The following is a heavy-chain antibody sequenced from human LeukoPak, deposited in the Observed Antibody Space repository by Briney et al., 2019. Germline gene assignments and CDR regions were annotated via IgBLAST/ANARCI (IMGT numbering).Heavy chain of an antibody. D-gene: IGHD5-18*01. J-gene: IGHJ4*02. CDR1: GFTFNTYW. CDR3: ARGLSGVTGYTYGRGIDY. V-gene: IGHV3-7*01. Sequence: GGSLRLSCSASGFTFNTYWMSWVRQAPGKGLQWVANVRPDGREQRYVDSVKGRFTISRDNAKNLVYLQMNSLRAEDTAVYYCARGLSGVTGYTYGRGIDYWGQGTLVTVSS. CDR2: VRPDGREQ.